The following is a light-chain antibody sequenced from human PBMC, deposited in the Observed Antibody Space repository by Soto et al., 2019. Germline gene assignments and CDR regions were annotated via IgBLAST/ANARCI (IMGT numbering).Light chain of an antibody. CDR3: ASWDDTLFGGV. CDR1: SSNIATNY. V-gene: IGLV1-47*02. CDR2: SNT. Sequence: QAVVTQPPSVSGTPGQGVTISCSGGSSNIATNYVYWYQLLPGTAPNLVIFSNTIRPPRVPDRFSGSKSGASASLVISGLRSEDEADYFCASWDDTLFGGVFGGGTQLTVL. J-gene: IGLJ3*02.